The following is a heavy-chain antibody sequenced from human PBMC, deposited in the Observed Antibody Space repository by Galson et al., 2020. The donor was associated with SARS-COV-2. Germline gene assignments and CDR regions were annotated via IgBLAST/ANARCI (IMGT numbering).Heavy chain of an antibody. Sequence: ASVKVSCKASGYTFNTYAIHWVRQAPGQRLEWMGWVNTGNGYPKYSQNFQDRVTITRDTSATTVYLEVSSLRSEDTAIYYCARRILQAVVFDRWGQGTKVTVSS. CDR2: VNTGNGYP. V-gene: IGHV1-3*04. D-gene: IGHD4-4*01. CDR3: ARRILQAVVFDR. CDR1: GYTFNTYA. J-gene: IGHJ3*02.